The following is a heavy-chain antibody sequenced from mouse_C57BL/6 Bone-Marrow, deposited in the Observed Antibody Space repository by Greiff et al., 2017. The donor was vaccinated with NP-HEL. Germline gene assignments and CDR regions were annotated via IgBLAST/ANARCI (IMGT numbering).Heavy chain of an antibody. CDR3: ARPTTVVEDY. J-gene: IGHJ4*01. CDR1: GFTFSSYG. D-gene: IGHD1-1*01. V-gene: IGHV5-6*01. CDR2: ISSGGSYT. Sequence: VQLQQSGGDLVKPGGSLKLSCAASGFTFSSYGMSWVRQTPDKRLEWVATISSGGSYTYYPDSVKGRFTISRDNAKNTLYLQMSSLKSEDTAMYYCARPTTVVEDYWGQGTSVTVSS.